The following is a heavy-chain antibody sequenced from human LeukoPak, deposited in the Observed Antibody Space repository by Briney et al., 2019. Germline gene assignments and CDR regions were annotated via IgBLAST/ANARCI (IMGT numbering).Heavy chain of an antibody. CDR2: RYHSGGT. J-gene: IGHJ3*02. CDR3: GAYRTLDDAFDI. V-gene: IGHV4-4*02. CDR1: GFTFSSVW. D-gene: IGHD3-16*01. Sequence: PGGSLRLSCAASGFTFSSVWMSWVRQPPGKGLEWIGDRYHSGGTNCNPSLRSRVAISVDTSKNQFSLELNSVTAADTAVYYCGAYRTLDDAFDIWGQGTLVTVSS.